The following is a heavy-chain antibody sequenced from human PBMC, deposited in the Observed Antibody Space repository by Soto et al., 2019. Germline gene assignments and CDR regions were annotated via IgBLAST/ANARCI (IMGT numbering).Heavy chain of an antibody. J-gene: IGHJ4*02. Sequence: PSETLSLTCTVSGGSVSSASYYWSWIRQPPGKGPEWIGYVYYTGSTNYNPSLKSRVTISVDTSKNQFSLKLTSVTAADTAMYYCASEWEHLYFDYWGQGTLVTVSS. V-gene: IGHV4-61*01. CDR3: ASEWEHLYFDY. CDR2: VYYTGST. D-gene: IGHD1-26*01. CDR1: GGSVSSASYY.